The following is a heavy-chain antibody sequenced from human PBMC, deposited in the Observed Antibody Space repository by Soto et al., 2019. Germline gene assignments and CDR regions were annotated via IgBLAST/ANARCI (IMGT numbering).Heavy chain of an antibody. CDR3: AKDDQQLVRNWFDP. D-gene: IGHD6-13*01. CDR1: GFTFSSHW. CDR2: INTDGSWT. Sequence: GGSLRLSCAASGFTFSSHWMHWVRQGPGKGLIGVSRINTDGSWTDYADSVKGRFTISRDNSKNTLYLQMNSLRAEDTAVYYCAKDDQQLVRNWFDPWGQGTLVTVSS. J-gene: IGHJ5*02. V-gene: IGHV3-74*01.